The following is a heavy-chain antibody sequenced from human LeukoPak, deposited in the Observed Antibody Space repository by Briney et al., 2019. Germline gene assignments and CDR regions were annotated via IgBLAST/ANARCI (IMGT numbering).Heavy chain of an antibody. CDR2: INHSGST. V-gene: IGHV4-34*01. J-gene: IGHJ4*02. D-gene: IGHD3-22*01. CDR3: AREPRDSSGYSPFDY. Sequence: SETLSLTCAVYGGSFSGYYWSWIRQPPGKGLEWIGEINHSGSTNYNPSLKSRVTISVDTSKNQFSLELSSVTAADTAVYYCAREPRDSSGYSPFDYWGQGTLVTVSS. CDR1: GGSFSGYY.